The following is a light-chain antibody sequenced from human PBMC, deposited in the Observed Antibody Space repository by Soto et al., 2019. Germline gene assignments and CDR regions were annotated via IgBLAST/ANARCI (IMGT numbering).Light chain of an antibody. CDR3: QHSYSTLWT. V-gene: IGKV1-39*01. Sequence: DIQMTQSPSSLSASVGDRVTITCRASQSISSYLNWYQQKPGKAPKLLIYAASSLQSGVPSRFSGIGSGTDFTLTIRSLQPEDFATYYCQHSYSTLWTFGQGTKVEIK. CDR2: AAS. CDR1: QSISSY. J-gene: IGKJ1*01.